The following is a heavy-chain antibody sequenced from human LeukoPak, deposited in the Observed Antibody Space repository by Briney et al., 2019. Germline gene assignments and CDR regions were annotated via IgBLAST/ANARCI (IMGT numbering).Heavy chain of an antibody. J-gene: IGHJ4*02. D-gene: IGHD3-10*01. CDR1: GFTFSSYG. CDR2: IRYDGSNK. CDR3: ARAFTPGIRRALWFGDLL. Sequence: GGSLRLSCAASGFTFSSYGMHWVRQAPGKGLEWVAFIRYDGSNKYYADSVKGRFTISRDNSKNTLYLQMNSLRVGDTGLYYCARAFTPGIRRALWFGDLLRAQGTLVTVSS. V-gene: IGHV3-30*02.